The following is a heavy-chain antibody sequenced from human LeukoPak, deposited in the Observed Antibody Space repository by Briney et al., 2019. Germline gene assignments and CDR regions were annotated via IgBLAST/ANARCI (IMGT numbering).Heavy chain of an antibody. CDR2: IKHDESEK. CDR1: GFSFNSDW. CDR3: AREGYGDRQFDY. V-gene: IGHV3-7*03. D-gene: IGHD4-17*01. J-gene: IGHJ4*02. Sequence: GGSLRLSCAASGFSFNSDWMDWVRQAPGKGLEWVANIKHDESEKNYLDSVKGRFTISRDNAQNSLYLQMNGLRVEDTAVYYCAREGYGDRQFDYWGQGTLVTVSS.